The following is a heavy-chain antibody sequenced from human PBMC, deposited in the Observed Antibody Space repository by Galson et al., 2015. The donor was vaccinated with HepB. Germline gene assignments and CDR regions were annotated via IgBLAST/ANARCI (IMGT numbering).Heavy chain of an antibody. Sequence: QSGAEVKKPGESLRISCTASGYDFSKNWIAWVREKSGKDLEWLGIIDPGDSDARYSPSFEGQVTFSADKSINTVYLHWAALSASDTATYYCVRSSGYLFYFGLDVWGQGT. CDR2: IDPGDSDA. D-gene: IGHD3-22*01. CDR1: GYDFSKNW. J-gene: IGHJ6*01. CDR3: VRSSGYLFYFGLDV. V-gene: IGHV5-51*01.